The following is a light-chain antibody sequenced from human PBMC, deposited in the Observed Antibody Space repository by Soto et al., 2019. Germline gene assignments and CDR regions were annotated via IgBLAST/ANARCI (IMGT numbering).Light chain of an antibody. J-gene: IGKJ1*01. Sequence: DIQMTQSPSTLSASVGDRVTITCRASQSISSWLAWYQQKPGKAPKLLIYKASSLESGVPSRFSGSGSGTEFTLTTSSLQPDDFATYYCQQYNSYWTFGQGTRWIS. CDR3: QQYNSYWT. V-gene: IGKV1-5*03. CDR1: QSISSW. CDR2: KAS.